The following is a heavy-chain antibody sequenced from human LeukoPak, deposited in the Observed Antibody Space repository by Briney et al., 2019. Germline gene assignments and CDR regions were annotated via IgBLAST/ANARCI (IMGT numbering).Heavy chain of an antibody. CDR2: IHHSGGT. D-gene: IGHD6-13*01. CDR3: ARDLPLAAAAKDVFDL. J-gene: IGHJ3*01. CDR1: GGSISSGGYS. Sequence: PSQTLSLTCTVSGGSISSGGYSWSWIRQPPGKGLEWIGNIHHSGGTYYNPSLKSRLTISVDRSKNQFSLTLNSVTAADTAAYFCARDLPLAAAAKDVFDLRGQGTLVTVSS. V-gene: IGHV4-30-2*01.